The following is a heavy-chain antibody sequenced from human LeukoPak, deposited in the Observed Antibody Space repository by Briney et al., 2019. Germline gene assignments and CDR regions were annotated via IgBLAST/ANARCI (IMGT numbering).Heavy chain of an antibody. D-gene: IGHD2-15*01. Sequence: PGGSLRLSCAASGFTFSSYGMHWVRQAPGKGLEWVAFIRYDGSNKYYADSVKGRFTISRDNSKNTLYLQMNSLRAEDTAVYYCITPDKPLGFCSGGSCSLGCSWGKGTTVTISS. J-gene: IGHJ6*04. CDR2: IRYDGSNK. CDR1: GFTFSSYG. V-gene: IGHV3-30*02. CDR3: ITPDKPLGFCSGGSCSLGCS.